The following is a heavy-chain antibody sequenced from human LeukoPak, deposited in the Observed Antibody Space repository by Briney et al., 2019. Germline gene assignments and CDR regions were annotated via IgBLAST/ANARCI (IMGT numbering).Heavy chain of an antibody. V-gene: IGHV5-51*01. CDR2: IYPGDSDT. Sequence: GGSLRLSCKASGYSFTSYWIAWVRQMPGKGLEWMGIIYPGDSDTSYSPSFKGQVTISADKSISTPYLQWNSLKAADTAMYYCERQGYYFDYWAQGTLVTVSS. CDR1: GYSFTSYW. D-gene: IGHD2-15*01. CDR3: ERQGYYFDY. J-gene: IGHJ4*02.